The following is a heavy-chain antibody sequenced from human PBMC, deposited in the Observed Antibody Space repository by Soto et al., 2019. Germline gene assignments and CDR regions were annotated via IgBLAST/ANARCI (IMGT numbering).Heavy chain of an antibody. CDR1: GGTFSSYA. CDR2: IIPIFGTA. D-gene: IGHD2-2*01. V-gene: IGHV1-69*06. J-gene: IGHJ6*02. Sequence: QVQLVQSGAEVKKPGSSVKVSCKASGGTFSSYAISWVRQAPGQGLEWMGGIIPIFGTANYAQKFQGRVTITADKATSTAYMELSSLRSEDTAVYYCARVLRRDIVVVPAATGYYYYGMDVWGQGTTVTVSS. CDR3: ARVLRRDIVVVPAATGYYYYGMDV.